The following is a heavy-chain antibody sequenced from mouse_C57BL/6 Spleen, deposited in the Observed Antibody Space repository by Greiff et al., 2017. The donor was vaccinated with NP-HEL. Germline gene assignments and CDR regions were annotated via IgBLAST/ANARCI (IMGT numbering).Heavy chain of an antibody. CDR2: INPNNGGT. D-gene: IGHD1-1*01. CDR3: ARYYYGSSFYAMDY. Sequence: VQLQQSGPELVKPGASVKIPCKASGYTFTDYNMDWVKQSHGKSLEWIGDINPNNGGTIYNQKFKGKATLTVDKSSNTAYMELRSLTSEDTAVYYCARYYYGSSFYAMDYWGQGTSVTVSS. CDR1: GYTFTDYN. V-gene: IGHV1-18*01. J-gene: IGHJ4*01.